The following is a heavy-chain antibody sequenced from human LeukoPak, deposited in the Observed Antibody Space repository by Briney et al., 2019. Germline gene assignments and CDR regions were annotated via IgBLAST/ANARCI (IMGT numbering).Heavy chain of an antibody. D-gene: IGHD3-3*02. V-gene: IGHV3-15*07. CDR1: GFAFNAAW. Sequence: GGSLRLSCAASGFAFNAAWMIWVRQAPGKGLEWVGRVKSKVDGGTMDYAAPVKGRFTISRDDSKNTLYLQMNSLKTEDTAIYYCTTGIRGDWGQGTLVTVSS. CDR2: VKSKVDGGTM. CDR3: TTGIRGD. J-gene: IGHJ4*02.